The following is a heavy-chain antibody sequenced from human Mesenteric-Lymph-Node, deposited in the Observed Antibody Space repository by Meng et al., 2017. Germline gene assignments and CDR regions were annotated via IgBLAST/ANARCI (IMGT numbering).Heavy chain of an antibody. D-gene: IGHD1-26*01. Sequence: SETLSLTCAVYGGSFSDYYWSWIRQPPGKGLEWIANIFHSGRTYYNPSLKSRVTISVDTSKSQFSLNLSSVTAADTAVYYCTRASPSESYLLGAFDIWGQGIVVTVSS. V-gene: IGHV4-34*12. CDR3: TRASPSESYLLGAFDI. CDR2: IFHSGRT. CDR1: GGSFSDYY. J-gene: IGHJ3*02.